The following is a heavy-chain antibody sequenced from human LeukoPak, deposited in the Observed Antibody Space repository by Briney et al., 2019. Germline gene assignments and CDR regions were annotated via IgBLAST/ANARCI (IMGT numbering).Heavy chain of an antibody. CDR3: ARSAPPDITMVRGVRWNYYYYMDV. CDR2: INHSGST. Sequence: SETLSLTCTVSGGSISSSSYYWSWIRQPPGKGLEWIGEINHSGSTNYNPSLKSRVTISVDTSKNQFSLKLSSVTAADTAVYYCARSAPPDITMVRGVRWNYYYYMDVWGKGTTVTVSS. D-gene: IGHD3-10*01. CDR1: GGSISSSSYY. J-gene: IGHJ6*03. V-gene: IGHV4-39*07.